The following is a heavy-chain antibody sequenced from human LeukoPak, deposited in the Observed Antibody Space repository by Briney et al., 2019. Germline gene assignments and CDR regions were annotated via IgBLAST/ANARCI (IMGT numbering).Heavy chain of an antibody. Sequence: GGSLRLSCAASGFTFSSYSMNWVRQAPGKGLEWVSYISSSSSTIYYADSVKGRFTISRDNAKNSLYLQMNSLRAEDTAVYYCARDAVTMVRSDAFDIWGQGTMVTVSS. CDR3: ARDAVTMVRSDAFDI. CDR2: ISSSSSTI. V-gene: IGHV3-48*04. D-gene: IGHD3-10*01. J-gene: IGHJ3*02. CDR1: GFTFSSYS.